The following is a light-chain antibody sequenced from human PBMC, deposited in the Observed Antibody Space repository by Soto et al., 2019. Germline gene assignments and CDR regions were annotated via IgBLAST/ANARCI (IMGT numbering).Light chain of an antibody. CDR2: DAS. CDR3: QQRSNWTRPFT. CDR1: QSVSSY. Sequence: EIVLTQSPATLSLSPGERATLSCRASQSVSSYLAWYQQTPGQAPRLLIYDASNRATGIPARFSGSGSGTDFTLTIRSLEPEDFALYYCQQRSNWTRPFTLGPGTKVDIK. J-gene: IGKJ3*01. V-gene: IGKV3-11*01.